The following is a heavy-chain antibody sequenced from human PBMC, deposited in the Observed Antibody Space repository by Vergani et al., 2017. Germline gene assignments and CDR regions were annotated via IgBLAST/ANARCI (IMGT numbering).Heavy chain of an antibody. CDR1: GFRVTTYY. V-gene: IGHV3-66*02. D-gene: IGHD2-15*01. J-gene: IGHJ4*01. CDR2: IKSDGRT. Sequence: VELLESGGGLAQPGGSLRVSCSASGFRVTTYYMSWVRQAPGKGLEWFSVIKSDGRTSYAESVRGRFTISRDTSRNAVYLQMNILRVEDTGVYYCTRSECSGTTCYGHYFDLWGHGILVIVAS. CDR3: TRSECSGTTCYGHYFDL.